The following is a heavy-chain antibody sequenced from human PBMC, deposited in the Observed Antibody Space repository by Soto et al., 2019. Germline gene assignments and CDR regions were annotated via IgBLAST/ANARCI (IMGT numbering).Heavy chain of an antibody. V-gene: IGHV3-48*02. CDR2: ISSSSSTI. J-gene: IGHJ6*02. CDR1: GFTFSSYS. Sequence: PGGSLRLSCAASGFTFSSYSMNWVRQAPGKGLEWVSYISSSSSTIYYADSVKGRFTISRDNAKNSLYLQMNSLRDEDTAVYYCARGSLVTTFYYYGMDVWGQGTTVTVSS. CDR3: ARGSLVTTFYYYGMDV. D-gene: IGHD4-17*01.